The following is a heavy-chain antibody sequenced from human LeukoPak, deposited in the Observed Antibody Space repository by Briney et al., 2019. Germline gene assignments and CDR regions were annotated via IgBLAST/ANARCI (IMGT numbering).Heavy chain of an antibody. CDR2: ISSSSRTI. V-gene: IGHV3-48*04. D-gene: IGHD5-24*01. CDR3: ARSTNYHYYYMDV. J-gene: IGHJ6*03. Sequence: GGSLRLPCAASGFTFSRYSMNWVRQAPGKGLEWVSYISSSSRTIYYADSVKGRFTISRDNAKNSLYLQMNSLRAEDTAVYYCARSTNYHYYYMDVWGKGTTVTVFS. CDR1: GFTFSRYS.